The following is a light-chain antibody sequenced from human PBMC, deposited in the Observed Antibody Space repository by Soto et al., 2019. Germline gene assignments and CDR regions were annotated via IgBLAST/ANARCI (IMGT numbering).Light chain of an antibody. CDR2: EVS. CDR3: ATWDDGLSGYV. Sequence: QSALTQPASVSGSPGQSITISCTGTSSDVGGYKYVSWYQQHPDKAPKLIIFEVSNRPSGISSRFSGSKSGNTASLTISGLQAEDEADYYCATWDDGLSGYVFATGTKLTVL. V-gene: IGLV2-14*01. J-gene: IGLJ1*01. CDR1: SSDVGGYKY.